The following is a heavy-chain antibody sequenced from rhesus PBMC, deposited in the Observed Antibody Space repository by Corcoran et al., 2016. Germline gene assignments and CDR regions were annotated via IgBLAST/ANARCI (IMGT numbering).Heavy chain of an antibody. CDR3: VREMNTVTGIDF. Sequence: EVQLVASGGGLAQPVGSLRITGAAAGFNFCAYFIDLVVQPPGRGLECVSRISNHGADTNHADSWKGRFTISRDNSKNTLYLKMASLRIEDTAVYYCVREMNTVTGIDFWGQGVLVTVSS. V-gene: IGHV3-178*01. CDR1: GFNFCAYF. J-gene: IGHJ4*01. CDR2: ISNHGADT. D-gene: IGHD4-23*01.